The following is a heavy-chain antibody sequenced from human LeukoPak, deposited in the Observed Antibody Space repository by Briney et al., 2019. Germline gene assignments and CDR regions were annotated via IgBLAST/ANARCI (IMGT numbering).Heavy chain of an antibody. CDR1: GFTFSSYW. D-gene: IGHD3-22*01. CDR2: IKQNGWEK. V-gene: IGHV3-7*01. J-gene: IGHJ4*02. CDR3: ARDDSDSSGYYYPD. Sequence: GGSLRLSCAATGFTFSSYWMSSVRPAPGKGLEGVANIKQNGWEKYYVDSVKGRFTISRDNAKNSLYLQMNSLRAEDTAVYYCARDDSDSSGYYYPDWGQGTLVTVSS.